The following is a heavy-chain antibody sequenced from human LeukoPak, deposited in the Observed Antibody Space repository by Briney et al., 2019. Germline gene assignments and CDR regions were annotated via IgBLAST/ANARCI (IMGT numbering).Heavy chain of an antibody. J-gene: IGHJ4*02. CDR3: ARGIAGGYSYGLDY. D-gene: IGHD5-18*01. CDR1: GFTVSSNY. V-gene: IGHV3-66*02. CDR2: IYSAGST. Sequence: GGSLRLSCAASGFTVSSNYMSWVRQAPGKGLEWVSVIYSAGSTYYADSVKGRFTISRDNSKNTLYLQMNSLRAEGTAVYYCARGIAGGYSYGLDYWGQGTLVTVSS.